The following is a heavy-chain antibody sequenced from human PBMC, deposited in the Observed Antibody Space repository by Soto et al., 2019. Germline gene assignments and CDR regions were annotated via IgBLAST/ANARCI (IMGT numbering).Heavy chain of an antibody. V-gene: IGHV4-34*01. D-gene: IGHD3-16*02. CDR2: INHSGGT. CDR1: GGSFSGYY. Sequence: SSETLSLTCAVYGGSFSGYYWSWIRQPPGKGLEWIGEINHSGGTNYNPSLKSRVTISVDTSKNQFSLKLSSVTAADTAVYYCAREIKAYVWGSYRYGEDAFDIWGQGTMVTVSS. J-gene: IGHJ3*02. CDR3: AREIKAYVWGSYRYGEDAFDI.